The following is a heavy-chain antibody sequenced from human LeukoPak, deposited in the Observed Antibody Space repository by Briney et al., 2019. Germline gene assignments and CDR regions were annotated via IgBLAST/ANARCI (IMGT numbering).Heavy chain of an antibody. CDR1: GYTLTELS. CDR3: ATSIVGATSFDY. V-gene: IGHV1-24*01. J-gene: IGHJ4*02. CDR2: FDPEDGET. Sequence: ASVKVSCKVSGYTLTELSMHWVRQAPGKGLEWMGGFDPEDGETIYAQKFQGRVTMTEDTSTDTAYMELSSLRSGDTAVYYCATSIVGATSFDYWGQGTLVTVSS. D-gene: IGHD1-26*01.